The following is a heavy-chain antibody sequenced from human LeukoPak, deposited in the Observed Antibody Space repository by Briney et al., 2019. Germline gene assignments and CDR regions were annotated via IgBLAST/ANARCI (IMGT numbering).Heavy chain of an antibody. V-gene: IGHV3-33*01. J-gene: IGHJ3*02. Sequence: GGSLSLSCAASGFTFSSYGMHWVRQAPGKGLEWVAVIWYDGSNKYYTDSVKGRFTISRDNSKNTLYPQMNSVRAEDTAVYYCARASRPLAAFDIWGQGTMVTVSS. CDR1: GFTFSSYG. CDR2: IWYDGSNK. CDR3: ARASRPLAAFDI.